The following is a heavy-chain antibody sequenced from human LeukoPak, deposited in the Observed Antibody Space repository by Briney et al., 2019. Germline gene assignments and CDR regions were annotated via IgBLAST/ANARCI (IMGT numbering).Heavy chain of an antibody. D-gene: IGHD4-11*01. Sequence: SETLSLTCTVSGGSISSYYWSWIRQPPGKGLEWIGYIYYSGSTNYNPSLKSRVTISVDTSKNLFSLRLRSVTAADTAVYFFARGRVSSSTWYSTYYYYFYMDVWGKGTTVTVSS. J-gene: IGHJ6*03. CDR1: GGSISSYY. CDR3: ARGRVSSSTWYSTYYYYFYMDV. CDR2: IYYSGST. V-gene: IGHV4-59*01.